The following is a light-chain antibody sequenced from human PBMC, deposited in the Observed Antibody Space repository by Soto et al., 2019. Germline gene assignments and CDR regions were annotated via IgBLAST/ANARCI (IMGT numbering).Light chain of an antibody. V-gene: IGKV1-5*03. CDR3: QHYNTYSGT. CDR1: QSIRTW. Sequence: DIQMTQSPSTLSASVGDRVSITCRASQSIRTWLAWYQQKPGKAPKLLIYRASSLESGVPSRFSGSGSGTEFTVTISSLQPDDFATYYCQHYNTYSGTFGPGTKVDIK. CDR2: RAS. J-gene: IGKJ3*01.